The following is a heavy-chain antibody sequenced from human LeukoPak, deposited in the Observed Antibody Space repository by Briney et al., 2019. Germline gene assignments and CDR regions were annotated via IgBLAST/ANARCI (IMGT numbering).Heavy chain of an antibody. D-gene: IGHD3-3*01. V-gene: IGHV4-39*01. CDR3: AGRYYDFWSGSKEIFDY. CDR2: IYYSGST. J-gene: IGHJ4*02. CDR1: GGSISSSSYY. Sequence: SETLSLTCTVSGGSISSSSYYWGWIRQPPGKGLEWIGSIYYSGSTYYNPSLKSRVTISVDTSKNQFSLKLSSVTAADTAVYDCAGRYYDFWSGSKEIFDYWGQGTLVTVSS.